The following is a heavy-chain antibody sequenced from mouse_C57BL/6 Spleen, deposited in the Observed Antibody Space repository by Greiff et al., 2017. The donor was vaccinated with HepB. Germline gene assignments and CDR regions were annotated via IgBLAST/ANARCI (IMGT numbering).Heavy chain of an antibody. CDR1: GYTFTSYW. Sequence: QVQLQQPGAELVMPGASVKLSCKASGYTFTSYWMHWVKQRPGQGLEWIGEIDPSDSYTNYNQKFKGKSTLTVDKSSSTAYMQLSSLTSEDSAVYYCARGLYSKDWYFDVGGTGTTVTVSS. J-gene: IGHJ1*03. CDR2: IDPSDSYT. D-gene: IGHD2-5*01. CDR3: ARGLYSKDWYFDV. V-gene: IGHV1-69*01.